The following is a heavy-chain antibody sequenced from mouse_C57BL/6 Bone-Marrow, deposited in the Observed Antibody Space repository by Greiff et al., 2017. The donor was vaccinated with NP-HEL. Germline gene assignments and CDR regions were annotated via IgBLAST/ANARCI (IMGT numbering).Heavy chain of an antibody. V-gene: IGHV1-80*01. CDR2: IYPGDGDT. CDR1: GYAFSSYW. D-gene: IGHD2-2*01. CDR3: ATSLWLRLYYFDY. J-gene: IGHJ2*01. Sequence: QVQLKQSGAELVKPGASVKISCKASGYAFSSYWMNWVKQRPGKGLEWIGQIYPGDGDTNYNGKFKGKATLTADKSSSTAYMQLSSLTSEDSAVYFCATSLWLRLYYFDYWGQGTTLTVSS.